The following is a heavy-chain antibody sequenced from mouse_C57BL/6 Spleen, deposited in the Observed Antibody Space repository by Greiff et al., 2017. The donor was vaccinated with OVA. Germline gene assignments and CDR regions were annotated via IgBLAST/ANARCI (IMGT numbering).Heavy chain of an antibody. J-gene: IGHJ1*03. V-gene: IGHV5-4*01. CDR1: GFTFSSYA. Sequence: EVMLVESGGGLVKPGGSLKLSCAASGFTFSSYAMSWVRQTPEKRLEWVATISDGGSYTYYPDNVKGRFTISRDNAKNNLYLQMSHLKSEDTAMYYCARDPDGYPRYFDVWGTGTTVTVSS. D-gene: IGHD2-3*01. CDR3: ARDPDGYPRYFDV. CDR2: ISDGGSYT.